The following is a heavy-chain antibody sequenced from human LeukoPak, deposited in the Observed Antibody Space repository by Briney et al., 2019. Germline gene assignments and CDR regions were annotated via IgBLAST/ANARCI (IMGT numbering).Heavy chain of an antibody. Sequence: GGSLRLSCAASGFTFTTYAMSWVRQAPGKGLEWVSLISGSGGSTYYADSVKGRFTVSRDNSKNTLYLQMNSLRAEDTAVYYCAKEMRRRQYYDSSGYLFDYWGQGTLVTVSS. D-gene: IGHD3-22*01. CDR2: ISGSGGST. CDR1: GFTFTTYA. V-gene: IGHV3-23*01. J-gene: IGHJ4*02. CDR3: AKEMRRRQYYDSSGYLFDY.